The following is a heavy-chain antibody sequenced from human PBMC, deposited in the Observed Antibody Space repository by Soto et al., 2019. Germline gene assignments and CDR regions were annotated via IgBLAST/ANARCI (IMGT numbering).Heavy chain of an antibody. J-gene: IGHJ6*02. CDR3: ARGVGGNWRGYYYYYGMDV. D-gene: IGHD2-15*01. CDR2: IIPIFGTA. V-gene: IGHV1-69*01. CDR1: GGTFSSYA. Sequence: QVQLVQSGAEVKKPGSSVKVSCKASGGTFSSYAISWVRQAPGQGLEWMGGIIPIFGTANYAQKFQGRVTITADESTSTAYMELRSLRSEDTAVYYCARGVGGNWRGYYYYYGMDVWGQGTTVTVSS.